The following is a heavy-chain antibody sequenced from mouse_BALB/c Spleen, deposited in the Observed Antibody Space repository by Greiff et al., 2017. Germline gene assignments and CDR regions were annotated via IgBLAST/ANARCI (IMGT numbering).Heavy chain of an antibody. CDR2: ISYSGST. V-gene: IGHV3-2*02. CDR1: GYSITSDYA. J-gene: IGHJ1*01. CDR3: ARSLYGSWYFDV. D-gene: IGHD2-2*01. Sequence: EVQLQQSGPGLVKPSQSLSLTCTVTGYSITSDYAWNWIRQFPGNKLEWMGYISYSGSTSYNPSLKSRISITRDTSKNQFFLQLNSVTTEDTATYYCARSLYGSWYFDVWGAGTTVTVSS.